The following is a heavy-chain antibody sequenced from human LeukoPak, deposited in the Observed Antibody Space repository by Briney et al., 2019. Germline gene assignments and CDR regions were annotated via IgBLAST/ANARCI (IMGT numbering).Heavy chain of an antibody. V-gene: IGHV3-74*01. J-gene: IGHJ4*02. D-gene: IGHD2-21*01. Sequence: GGSLRVSCAASGFTFSSYWMHWVRQAPGKGLVWVSRINSDGGSTSYTDSVKGRFTISRDNSKNSLYLQMNSLRTEDTALYYCAKDGGDSYYFDCWGQGTLVTVSS. CDR1: GFTFSSYW. CDR2: INSDGGST. CDR3: AKDGGDSYYFDC.